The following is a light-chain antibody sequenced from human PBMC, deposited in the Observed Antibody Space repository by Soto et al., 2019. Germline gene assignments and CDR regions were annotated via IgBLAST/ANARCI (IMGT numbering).Light chain of an antibody. V-gene: IGKV2-30*01. CDR2: QVS. J-gene: IGKJ1*01. CDR3: MQGSHWPWT. Sequence: DAVLTPSPLSLPVTLGQPASISCRSSQSLVYTDGSTSLSWFQLRPGQSPRRLIYQVSNRDAGVPDRFSGSGSGTDFTLKISRVEAEDVGDYYCMQGSHWPWTLGQGTKVEI. CDR1: QSLVYTDGSTS.